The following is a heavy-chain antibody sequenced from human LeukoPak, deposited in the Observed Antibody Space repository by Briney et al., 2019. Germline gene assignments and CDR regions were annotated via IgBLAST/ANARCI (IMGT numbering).Heavy chain of an antibody. Sequence: GASVKVSCKASGYTFTGYYMHWVRQAPGQGLEWMGWINPNSGGTNYAQKFQGRVTMTRDTSISTAYMELSRLRSDDTAVYYCARRNYYDSSGLHAFDIWGQGTMVTVSS. CDR3: ARRNYYDSSGLHAFDI. J-gene: IGHJ3*02. CDR2: INPNSGGT. CDR1: GYTFTGYY. D-gene: IGHD3-22*01. V-gene: IGHV1-2*02.